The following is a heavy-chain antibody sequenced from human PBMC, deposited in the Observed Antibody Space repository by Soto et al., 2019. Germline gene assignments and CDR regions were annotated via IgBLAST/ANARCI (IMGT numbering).Heavy chain of an antibody. CDR3: ARGAQFQYYMDV. CDR2: INSDGSNT. D-gene: IGHD4-4*01. CDR1: GFTFYSHW. V-gene: IGHV3-74*01. Sequence: PGGSLRLSCAASGFTFYSHWMHWVRQAPGKGLVWVSRINSDGSNTNYADSVRGRFTISRDNAKNTVYLQVNTLRVEDTAVYFCARGAQFQYYMDVLGKGTAVTVSS. J-gene: IGHJ6*03.